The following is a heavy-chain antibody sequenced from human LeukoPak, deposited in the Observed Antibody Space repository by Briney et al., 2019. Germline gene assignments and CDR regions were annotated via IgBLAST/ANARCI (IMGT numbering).Heavy chain of an antibody. CDR1: GDTFTGYY. CDR2: INPNSGGT. CDR3: AIIAVAGSLDY. Sequence: GASVKVSCKASGDTFTGYYMHWVRQAPGQGLEWMGRINPNSGGTNYAQKFQGRVTMTRDTSISTAYMELSRLRSDDTAVYYCAIIAVAGSLDYWGQGTLVTVSS. D-gene: IGHD6-19*01. J-gene: IGHJ4*02. V-gene: IGHV1-2*06.